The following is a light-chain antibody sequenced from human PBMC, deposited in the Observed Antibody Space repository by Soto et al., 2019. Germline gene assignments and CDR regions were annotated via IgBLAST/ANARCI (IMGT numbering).Light chain of an antibody. Sequence: DIHMTQSPSSLSASLLYIVTMSCXASQAIIRYLNWYRQSPGKAPNLLIYAASTLQSGVPSRFSGSGSGTDFTLTISSLQPEDFAIYYCQQSYSNPPTFGQGTKVDIK. CDR1: QAIIRY. J-gene: IGKJ1*01. CDR3: QQSYSNPPT. V-gene: IGKV1-39*01. CDR2: AAS.